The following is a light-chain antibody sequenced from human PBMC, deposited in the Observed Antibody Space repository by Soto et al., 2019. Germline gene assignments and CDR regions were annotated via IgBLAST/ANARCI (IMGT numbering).Light chain of an antibody. V-gene: IGKV1-16*01. J-gene: IGKJ2*01. CDR2: ATS. CDR3: QQYDSYPRT. Sequence: DLQMTQSPSSMSASVGDRVTITCRASQGLTKYLAWFQQKPGKAPRYLICATSILQSGVPSRFSGSGSGTDFTLTFSSLQPEDFATYYCQQYDSYPRTFGQGTKLE. CDR1: QGLTKY.